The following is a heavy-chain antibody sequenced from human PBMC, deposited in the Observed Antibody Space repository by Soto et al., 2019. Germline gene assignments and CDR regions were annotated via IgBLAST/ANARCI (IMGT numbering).Heavy chain of an antibody. CDR1: GGSISSSSYY. V-gene: IGHV4-39*01. Sequence: PSETLSLTCTVSGGSISSSSYYWGWIRQPPGKGLEWIGSIYYSGSTYYNPSLKSRVTISVDTSKNQFSLKLSSVTAADTAVYYCARLRVEYRQWLVNPYYYYVLDFSGQGSSVTVSS. CDR2: IYYSGST. D-gene: IGHD6-19*01. J-gene: IGHJ6*02. CDR3: ARLRVEYRQWLVNPYYYYVLDF.